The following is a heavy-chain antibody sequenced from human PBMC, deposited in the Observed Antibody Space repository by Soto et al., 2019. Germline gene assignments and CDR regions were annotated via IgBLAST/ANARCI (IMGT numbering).Heavy chain of an antibody. J-gene: IGHJ6*02. CDR3: ATPRNGDDYFGLDV. D-gene: IGHD2-8*01. CDR1: GFTFRGYG. Sequence: QVQLVESGGGVVQPGRSLRLSCGASGFTFRGYGMHWVRQAPGKGLEWVAVIWNDGSNEEYAESVKGRFTISRDNSKDTLYLQMNSLRSEDTGVYFCATPRNGDDYFGLDVWGQGTTVIVSS. V-gene: IGHV3-33*08. CDR2: IWNDGSNE.